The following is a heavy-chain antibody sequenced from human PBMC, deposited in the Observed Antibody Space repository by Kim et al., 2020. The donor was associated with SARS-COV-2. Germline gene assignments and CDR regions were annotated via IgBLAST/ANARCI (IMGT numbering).Heavy chain of an antibody. J-gene: IGHJ4*02. V-gene: IGHV3-30*02. Sequence: AGSVKGRFTNSRDHSKKPVYLQMNSLRAEDTAVYYCATVLLWCGEFERLDYWGQGTLVTVSS. CDR3: ATVLLWCGEFERLDY. D-gene: IGHD3-10*01.